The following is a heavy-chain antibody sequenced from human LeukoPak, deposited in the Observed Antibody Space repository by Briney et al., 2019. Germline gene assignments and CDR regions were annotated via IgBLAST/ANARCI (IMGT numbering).Heavy chain of an antibody. V-gene: IGHV4-4*02. CDR1: GGSISSSNW. D-gene: IGHD4-23*01. J-gene: IGHJ6*03. CDR2: IYHSGST. CDR3: AREVNYYMDV. Sequence: PSETLSLTCAVSGGSISSSNWWSWVRQPPGKGLEWIGEIYHSGSTNYNPSLKSRVTMSVDTSKNQFSLKLSSVTAADTAVYYCAREVNYYMDVWGKGTTVTISS.